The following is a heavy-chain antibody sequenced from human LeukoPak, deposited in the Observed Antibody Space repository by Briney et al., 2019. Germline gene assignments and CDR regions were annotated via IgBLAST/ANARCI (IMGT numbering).Heavy chain of an antibody. D-gene: IGHD5-12*01. CDR3: AREPTSGREPTSGRPLDY. Sequence: PSETLSLTRTVSGGSISGYFWSWIRQPAGKGLEWIGRIYSSGSNNYNPSLKSRVTMSLDTSKNHLSLNLSSVTAADTAVYYCAREPTSGREPTSGRPLDYWGQGTLVTVSS. V-gene: IGHV4-4*07. CDR1: GGSISGYF. CDR2: IYSSGSN. J-gene: IGHJ4*02.